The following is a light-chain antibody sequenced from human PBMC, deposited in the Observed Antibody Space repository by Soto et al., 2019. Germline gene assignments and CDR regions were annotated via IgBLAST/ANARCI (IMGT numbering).Light chain of an antibody. CDR2: GAS. V-gene: IGKV3-20*01. J-gene: IGKJ1*01. CDR3: QQYGNSPQT. Sequence: EIVMAQSPATLSVSPGERATLSCRASQSISSSLAWYQQKPGQAPRLLIYGASSRATGISDRLSGSGSGTDFSLTISRLEPEDFAVYYCQQYGNSPQTFGQGTKVDIK. CDR1: QSISSS.